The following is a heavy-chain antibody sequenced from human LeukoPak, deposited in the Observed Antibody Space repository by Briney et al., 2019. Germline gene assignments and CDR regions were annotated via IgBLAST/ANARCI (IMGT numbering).Heavy chain of an antibody. V-gene: IGHV3-48*01. D-gene: IGHD3-3*01. CDR1: GFTFSSYS. CDR3: ATYDFWSGYDFDY. J-gene: IGHJ4*02. Sequence: GGFLRLSCAASGFTFSSYSMNWVRQAPGKGLEWVSYISSSSSTIYYADSVKGRFTISRDNAKNSLYLQMNSLRAEDTAVYYCATYDFWSGYDFDYWGQGTLVTVSS. CDR2: ISSSSSTI.